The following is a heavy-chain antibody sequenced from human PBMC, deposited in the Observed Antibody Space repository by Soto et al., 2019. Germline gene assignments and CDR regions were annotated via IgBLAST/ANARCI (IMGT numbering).Heavy chain of an antibody. CDR1: GYTFTKYY. CDR3: VRDLSDYGDYYNMDV. J-gene: IGHJ6*02. CDR2: INPSAGSS. V-gene: IGHV1-46*01. Sequence: AASVKVSCKASGYTFTKYYIHWVRQAPGQGLEWMGMINPSAGSSSYARKFQGRVTVTRGTSTTTVYIDLSGLKSEDTAVYYCVRDLSDYGDYYNMDVWGQGTTVTVSS. D-gene: IGHD4-17*01.